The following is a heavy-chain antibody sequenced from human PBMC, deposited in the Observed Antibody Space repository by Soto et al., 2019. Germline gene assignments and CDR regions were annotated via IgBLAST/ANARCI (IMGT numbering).Heavy chain of an antibody. J-gene: IGHJ6*02. CDR2: MNPNSGNT. V-gene: IGHV1-8*01. CDR1: GYTFTSYD. Sequence: QVQLVQSGAEVKKPGASVKVSCKASGYTFTSYDINWVRQATGKALERMGWMNPNSGNTGYAQKFQGRVTMTRNTSRSTAYMERSSLRSEDTAVYYCAREKTSYGMDVWGQGTTVTVSS. CDR3: AREKTSYGMDV.